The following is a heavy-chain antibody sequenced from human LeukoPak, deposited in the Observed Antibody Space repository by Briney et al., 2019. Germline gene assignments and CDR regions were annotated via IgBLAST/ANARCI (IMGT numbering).Heavy chain of an antibody. CDR1: GFTFSSYA. CDR2: ISYDGSNK. Sequence: PGRSLRLSCAASGFTFSSYAMHWVRQAPGKGLEWVAVISYDGSNKYYADSVKGRFTISRDNSKNTLYLQMNSLRAEDTAVYYCASCSGWYYLDYWGQGTLVTVSS. CDR3: ASCSGWYYLDY. D-gene: IGHD6-19*01. V-gene: IGHV3-30-3*01. J-gene: IGHJ4*02.